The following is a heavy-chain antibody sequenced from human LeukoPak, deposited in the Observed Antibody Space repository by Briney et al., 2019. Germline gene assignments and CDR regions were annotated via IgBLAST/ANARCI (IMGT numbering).Heavy chain of an antibody. CDR3: ARSGSTVPGRERMDV. J-gene: IGHJ6*02. Sequence: GGSLRLSCAASGFTFSSYSMNWVRQAPGKGLEWVSSISSSSSYIYYADSVKGRFTISRDNAKNSLYLQMNSLRAEDTAVYYCARSGSTVPGRERMDVWGQGTTVTVSS. CDR2: ISSSSSYI. D-gene: IGHD1-26*01. V-gene: IGHV3-21*01. CDR1: GFTFSSYS.